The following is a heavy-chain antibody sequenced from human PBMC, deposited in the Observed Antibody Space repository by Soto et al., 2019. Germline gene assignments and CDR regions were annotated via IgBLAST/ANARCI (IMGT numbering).Heavy chain of an antibody. Sequence: EVELVESGGGLVQPGGSLRLSCAASGFTFSKYWMHWVRQAPGKGLVWVSRINSDGSSARYADSVKGRFTISRDNARNTLDMQMNSLRAEDTAVYYCARVGVDTTVVDGGYYYYGMDVWGQGTTVTVSS. CDR1: GFTFSKYW. V-gene: IGHV3-74*01. J-gene: IGHJ6*02. CDR3: ARVGVDTTVVDGGYYYYGMDV. CDR2: INSDGSSA. D-gene: IGHD2-21*01.